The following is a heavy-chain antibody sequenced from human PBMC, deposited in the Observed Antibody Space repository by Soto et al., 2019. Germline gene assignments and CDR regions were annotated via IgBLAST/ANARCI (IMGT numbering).Heavy chain of an antibody. CDR1: GGSFSGYY. CDR2: INHSGST. D-gene: IGHD6-13*01. Sequence: QVQLQQWGAGLLKPSETLSLTCAVYGGSFSGYYWSWIRQPPGKGLEWIGEINHSGSTNYNPSLKSRATISVDTSKNQFSLKLSSVTAADTAVYYCARGRYSSSWFDYWGQGTLVTVSS. V-gene: IGHV4-34*01. CDR3: ARGRYSSSWFDY. J-gene: IGHJ4*02.